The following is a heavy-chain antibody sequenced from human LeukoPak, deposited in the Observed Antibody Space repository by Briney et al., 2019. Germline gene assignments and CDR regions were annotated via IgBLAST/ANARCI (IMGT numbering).Heavy chain of an antibody. CDR2: ISAYNGNT. J-gene: IGHJ4*02. Sequence: VASVKVSCKASGYTFTSYGISWVRQAPGQGLEWMGWISAYNGNTNYAQKLQGRVTMTTDTSTSTAYMELRSLRSDDTAVYYCARDLGRRSVGAKAYWGQGTLVTVSS. V-gene: IGHV1-18*01. D-gene: IGHD1-26*01. CDR1: GYTFTSYG. CDR3: ARDLGRRSVGAKAY.